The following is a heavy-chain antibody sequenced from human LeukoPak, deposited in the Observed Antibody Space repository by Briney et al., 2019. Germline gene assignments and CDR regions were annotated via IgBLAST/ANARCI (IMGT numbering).Heavy chain of an antibody. Sequence: ASVKVSCKASGGTFSSYAISWVRQAPGQGLEWMGGIIPLFGTANYPQNFQGRIKITADTSTSTAYMELSSLRSEDTAVYYCARELTTVTTSHFDYCGEGTLVTVSS. CDR2: IIPLFGTA. V-gene: IGHV1-69*06. CDR1: GGTFSSYA. J-gene: IGHJ4*02. CDR3: ARELTTVTTSHFDY. D-gene: IGHD4-17*01.